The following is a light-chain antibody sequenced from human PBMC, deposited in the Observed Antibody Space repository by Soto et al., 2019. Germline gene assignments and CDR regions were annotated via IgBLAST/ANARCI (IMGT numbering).Light chain of an antibody. V-gene: IGKV3D-20*02. CDR3: QQRSNWPPIT. Sequence: ETVLTQSPGTLSLSPVERATLSFRASQSVSSSYLAWYQQKPGQAPRLLIYGASSRATGIPDRFSGSGSGTDFTLTISSLEAEDFAVYYCQQRSNWPPITFGQGTRLEIK. CDR2: GAS. J-gene: IGKJ5*01. CDR1: QSVSSSY.